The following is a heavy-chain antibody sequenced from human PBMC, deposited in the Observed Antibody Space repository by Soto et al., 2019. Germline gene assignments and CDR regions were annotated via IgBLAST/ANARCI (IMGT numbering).Heavy chain of an antibody. V-gene: IGHV3-30*03. J-gene: IGHJ4*02. CDR1: GFTFSNYG. D-gene: IGHD3-16*01. CDR3: HCDYDSDGFHYDY. Sequence: QVQMMESGGGVVQPGTSLRLSCAASGFTFSNYGIHWVRQAPGKGLEWVAVISSDGSKMFYADSVKGRFTISRENSKNTLHLRMRTLRPEDTAVYYCHCDYDSDGFHYDYWGRGTLVTVSS. CDR2: ISSDGSKM.